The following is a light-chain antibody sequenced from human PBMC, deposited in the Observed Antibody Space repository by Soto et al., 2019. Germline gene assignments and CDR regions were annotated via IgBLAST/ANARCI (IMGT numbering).Light chain of an antibody. J-gene: IGKJ4*01. Sequence: NQSPSSLSASLGDRVTFSCRASQGVSRKLAWYQHKPGQPPRILISGASTGDTGIPARFSGSGSGTECTLTISSLQSEDCKIDYCQQYHTWPITFGGGTKVDI. CDR3: QQYHTWPIT. CDR2: GAS. V-gene: IGKV3-15*01. CDR1: QGVSRK.